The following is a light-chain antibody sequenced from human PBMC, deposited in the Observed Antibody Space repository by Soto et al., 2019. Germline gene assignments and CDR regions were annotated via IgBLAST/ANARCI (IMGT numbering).Light chain of an antibody. CDR2: WAS. V-gene: IGKV4-1*01. CDR3: QQYYSNPPT. CDR1: QTLLYSSNNKNY. J-gene: IGKJ2*01. Sequence: IVMTQSPDSLAVSLGERATINCRSSQTLLYSSNNKNYLAWYQHKAGQPPKLLIYWASNRESGVPDRFSGSGSGTDFTLTISSLQAEDAAVYYCQQYYSNPPTFGQGTKLEIK.